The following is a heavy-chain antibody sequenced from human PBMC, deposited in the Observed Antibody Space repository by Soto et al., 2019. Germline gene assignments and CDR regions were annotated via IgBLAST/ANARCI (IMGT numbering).Heavy chain of an antibody. Sequence: WTWIRQPPGKGLEWIGYVHHSGTTAYNPSLKSRVNISVDTSKNQFSLRLNSVTAADTAVYYCARERPEKYFDSWGQGTLVTVSS. J-gene: IGHJ4*02. CDR2: VHHSGTT. V-gene: IGHV4-59*01. CDR3: ARERPEKYFDS.